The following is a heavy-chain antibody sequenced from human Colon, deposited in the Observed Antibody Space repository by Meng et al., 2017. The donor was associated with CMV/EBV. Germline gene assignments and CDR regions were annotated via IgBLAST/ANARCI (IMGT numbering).Heavy chain of an antibody. CDR1: GYTFTSYY. Sequence: ASVKVSCKTSGYTFTSYYIHWVRQAPGQGLEWMGTINPSGGSTTYAPRFLGRVTMTRDTSTTTVYMELTSLRSEDTAIYYCARDPMGRQWDFGYWGQGTLVTVSS. CDR3: ARDPMGRQWDFGY. D-gene: IGHD1-26*01. CDR2: INPSGGST. J-gene: IGHJ4*02. V-gene: IGHV1-46*01.